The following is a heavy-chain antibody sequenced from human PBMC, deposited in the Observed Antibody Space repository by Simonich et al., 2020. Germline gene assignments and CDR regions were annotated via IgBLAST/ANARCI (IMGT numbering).Heavy chain of an antibody. CDR1: GGSISSSSYY. V-gene: IGHV4-39*01. CDR2: IYFSGST. CDR3: ARHYYDSSGYFDY. J-gene: IGHJ4*02. Sequence: QLQLQESGPGLVKPSETLSLTCTVSGGSISSSSYYWGWIRQPPGKGLEWIGSIYFSGSTNNNPSLKSRVTISVDTSKNQFSLKLSSVTAADTAVYYCARHYYDSSGYFDYWGQGTLVTVSS. D-gene: IGHD3-22*01.